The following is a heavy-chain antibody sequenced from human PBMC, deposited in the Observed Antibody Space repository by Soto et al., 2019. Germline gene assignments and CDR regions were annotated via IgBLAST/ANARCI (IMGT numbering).Heavy chain of an antibody. V-gene: IGHV4-59*01. CDR1: GGSISSYY. J-gene: IGHJ6*04. D-gene: IGHD3-16*01. CDR3: ARDVYYGV. Sequence: ETLSLTCTVSGGSISSYYCSWIRQPPGKGLEWIGYIYYGGSTNYNPSLKSRVTISVDTSKNQFSLKLSSVTAADTAVYYCARDVYYGVWGKGTTVTVSS. CDR2: IYYGGST.